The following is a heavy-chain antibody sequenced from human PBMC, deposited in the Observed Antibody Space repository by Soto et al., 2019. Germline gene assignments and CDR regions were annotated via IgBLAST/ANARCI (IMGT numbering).Heavy chain of an antibody. CDR1: GGSIISGHY. CDR3: ARDCTSTSCYGNYGVDV. V-gene: IGHV4-31*03. Sequence: QVQLQQSSPGLVKPSQTLSLTCTVSGGSIISGHYWSWIRQYPGKGLEWMGYIHYSGITYYNASLKSRITISVDTSNSQFYLKLTSVTAADTAVYFCARDCTSTSCYGNYGVDVWGQGTTVTVSS. J-gene: IGHJ6*02. CDR2: IHYSGIT. D-gene: IGHD2-2*01.